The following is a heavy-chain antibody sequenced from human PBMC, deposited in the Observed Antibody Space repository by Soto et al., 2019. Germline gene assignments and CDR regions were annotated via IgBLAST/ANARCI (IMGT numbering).Heavy chain of an antibody. CDR2: IYPGDSDT. Sequence: GESLKISCKGSGYSFTSYWIGWVRQMPGKGLEWMGIIYPGDSDTRYSPSSQGQVTISADKSISTAYLQWSSLKASDTAMYYCARQFAQIAVAGQYGMDVWGQGTTVTVSS. J-gene: IGHJ6*02. V-gene: IGHV5-51*01. D-gene: IGHD6-19*01. CDR3: ARQFAQIAVAGQYGMDV. CDR1: GYSFTSYW.